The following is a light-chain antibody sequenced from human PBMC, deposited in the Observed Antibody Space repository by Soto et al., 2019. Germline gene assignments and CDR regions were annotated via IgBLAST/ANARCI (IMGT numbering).Light chain of an antibody. CDR1: NSNIGSNY. CDR3: AAWDDRLSGRV. V-gene: IGLV1-47*01. CDR2: RNN. Sequence: QSVLTQPPSASGTPGQRVTISCSGNNSNIGSNYVYWYQQLPGTAPKLLIYRNNQRPSGVPDRLSGSKSGTSASLVISGLRSEDEADYYCAAWDDRLSGRVFGGGTKLTVL. J-gene: IGLJ3*02.